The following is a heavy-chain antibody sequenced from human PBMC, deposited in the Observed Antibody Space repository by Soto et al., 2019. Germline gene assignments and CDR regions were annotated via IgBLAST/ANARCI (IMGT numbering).Heavy chain of an antibody. V-gene: IGHV2-5*02. CDR1: GFSLSTSGVG. CDR3: AHRQRAVYFDY. Sequence: QITLKESGPTLVKPTQTLTLTCTFSGFSLSTSGVGVGWIRQPPGKALEWLALTYWDDDKRYNPSLKCRLTITKDTSKNQVVLTMTNMDPVDTATYYCAHRQRAVYFDYWGQGTLVTVSS. CDR2: TYWDDDK. J-gene: IGHJ4*02.